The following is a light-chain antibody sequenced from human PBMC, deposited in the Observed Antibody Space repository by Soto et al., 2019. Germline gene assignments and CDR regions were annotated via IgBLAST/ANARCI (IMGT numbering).Light chain of an antibody. V-gene: IGLV2-14*01. J-gene: IGLJ1*01. CDR1: SNDVGIYNY. Sequence: QSALTQPASVSGSPGQSITISCTGTSNDVGIYNYVSWYQQHPGKAPKLMIYEVTNRPSGVSNRFSGSKSGNTASLTISGVQAEDEADYYCCSYAGSSTRYVFGTGTKLTVL. CDR2: EVT. CDR3: CSYAGSSTRYV.